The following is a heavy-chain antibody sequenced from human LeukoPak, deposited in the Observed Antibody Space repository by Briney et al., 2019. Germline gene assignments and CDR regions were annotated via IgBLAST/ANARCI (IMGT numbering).Heavy chain of an antibody. J-gene: IGHJ4*02. D-gene: IGHD6-13*01. CDR2: IYTSGTT. CDR1: GDSISSGSFY. V-gene: IGHV4-61*02. Sequence: SQTLSLTCSVSGDSISSGSFYWSWIRQPAGRGLEWIGRIYTSGTTNYNPSLKSRVTISVDTSKNQFSLKLSSVTAADTAVYYCARDGIAAAGYFDYWGQGTLVTVSS. CDR3: ARDGIAAAGYFDY.